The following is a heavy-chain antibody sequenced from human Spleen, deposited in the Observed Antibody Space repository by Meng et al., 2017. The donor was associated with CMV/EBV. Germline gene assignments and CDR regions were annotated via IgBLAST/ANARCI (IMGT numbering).Heavy chain of an antibody. CDR3: RGSGWDDY. D-gene: IGHD6-19*01. J-gene: IGHJ4*02. CDR1: GFTFSSYG. CDR2: ISGDGSSI. Sequence: GESLKISCAASGFTFSSYGMHWVRQAPGKGLVWVSRISGDGSSISYVDSVKGRFTISRDNAKNTVYLQMDSLRVEDTAVYYCRGSGWDDYWGQGTLVTVSS. V-gene: IGHV3-74*01.